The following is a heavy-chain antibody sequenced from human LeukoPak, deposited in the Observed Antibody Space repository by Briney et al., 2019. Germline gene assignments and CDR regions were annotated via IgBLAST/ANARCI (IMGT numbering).Heavy chain of an antibody. CDR3: ARGPGALLH. J-gene: IGHJ4*02. CDR2: INHRGST. D-gene: IGHD3-10*01. Sequence: SETLSLSCAVYGGSFSGYYWSWIRQPPGKGLEWIGEINHRGSTNYNPSLKSRVTISLDTSKNQFSLQLNSVTPEDTAVYYCARGPGALLHWGQGILVTVSS. CDR1: GGSFSGYY. V-gene: IGHV4-34*01.